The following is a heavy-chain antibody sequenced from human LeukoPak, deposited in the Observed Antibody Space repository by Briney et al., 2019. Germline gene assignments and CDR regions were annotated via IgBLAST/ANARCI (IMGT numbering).Heavy chain of an antibody. V-gene: IGHV3-20*04. J-gene: IGHJ4*02. D-gene: IGHD2-15*01. Sequence: GGSLRLSCAASGFTFDDYGMSWVRQAPGKGLEWVSSINWNGGSIGYADSVMGRFSISRDNAKNSLYLQMNSLRAEDTALYYCARSVAASRDYWGQGTLVTVSS. CDR2: INWNGGSI. CDR1: GFTFDDYG. CDR3: ARSVAASRDY.